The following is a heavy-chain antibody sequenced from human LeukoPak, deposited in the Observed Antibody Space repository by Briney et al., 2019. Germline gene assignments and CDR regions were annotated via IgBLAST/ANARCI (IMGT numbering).Heavy chain of an antibody. Sequence: SETLSLTCTVSGGSISSGSYYWSWIRQPAGKGLEWIGRIYTSGSTNYNPSLKSRVTISVDTSKNQFSLKLSSVTAADTAVYYCARDVVDYDFWSGYSYWYLDLWGRGTLVTVSS. V-gene: IGHV4-61*02. CDR2: IYTSGST. J-gene: IGHJ2*01. CDR3: ARDVVDYDFWSGYSYWYLDL. D-gene: IGHD3-3*01. CDR1: GGSISSGSYY.